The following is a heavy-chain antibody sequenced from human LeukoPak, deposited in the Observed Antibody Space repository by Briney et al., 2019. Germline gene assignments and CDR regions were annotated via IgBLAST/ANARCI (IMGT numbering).Heavy chain of an antibody. J-gene: IGHJ5*02. CDR1: GFTFSNYE. V-gene: IGHV3-48*03. CDR2: ISSSGSTI. CDR3: AREGSWRWTFGP. D-gene: IGHD3-3*01. Sequence: GGSLRLSCAASGFTFSNYEMNWVRQAPGKGLEWVSYISSSGSTIYYADSVKGRFTISRDNAKNSLYLQMNSLRAEDTAVYYCAREGSWRWTFGPWGQGTLVTVSS.